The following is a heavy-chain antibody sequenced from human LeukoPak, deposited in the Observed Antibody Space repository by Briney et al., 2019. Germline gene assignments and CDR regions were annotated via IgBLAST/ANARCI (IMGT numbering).Heavy chain of an antibody. CDR2: SNPYSGGT. CDR1: GYTFTDYY. D-gene: IGHD1-1*01. V-gene: IGHV1-2*06. J-gene: IGHJ4*02. Sequence: ASVKVSCKASGYTFTDYYVHWVRQVPGQGLEWLGRSNPYSGGTDYAQKFQGRVTMTKDTSISTAYMEVSRLRSDDTAVYYCATLGNSDLFDQWGQGTLVTVSS. CDR3: ATLGNSDLFDQ.